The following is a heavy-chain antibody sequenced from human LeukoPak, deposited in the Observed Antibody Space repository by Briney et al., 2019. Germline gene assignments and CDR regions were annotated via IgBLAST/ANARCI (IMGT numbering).Heavy chain of an antibody. CDR2: INPSGGST. J-gene: IGHJ5*02. D-gene: IGHD1-26*01. CDR3: ARNVEVGATPPNWFDP. CDR1: GYTFTSYY. Sequence: ASVKVSCKASGYTFTSYYMHWVRQAPGQGLEWMGIINPSGGSTSYAQKFQGRVTMIRDMSTSTVYMELSSLRSEDTAVYYCARNVEVGATPPNWFDPWGQGTLVTVSS. V-gene: IGHV1-46*01.